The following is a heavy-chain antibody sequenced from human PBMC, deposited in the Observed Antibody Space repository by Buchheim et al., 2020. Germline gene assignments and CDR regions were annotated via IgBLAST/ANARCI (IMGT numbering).Heavy chain of an antibody. D-gene: IGHD3-10*01. CDR3: ARVKTYYYGSGSLDAFDI. Sequence: QVQLQESGPGLVKPSQTLSLTCTVSGGSISSGDYYWSWIRQPPGKGLEWIGYIYYSGSTYYNPSLKSRVTISVDTSQNHFSLKLSSVTAADTAVYYCARVKTYYYGSGSLDAFDIWGQGT. CDR2: IYYSGST. V-gene: IGHV4-30-4*01. CDR1: GGSISSGDYY. J-gene: IGHJ3*02.